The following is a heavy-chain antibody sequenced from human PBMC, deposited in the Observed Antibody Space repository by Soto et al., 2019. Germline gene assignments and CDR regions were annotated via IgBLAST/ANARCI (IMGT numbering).Heavy chain of an antibody. CDR2: ISAYNGNT. D-gene: IGHD3-3*01. CDR1: GYTFTSYG. Sequence: ASVKVSCKASGYTFTSYGISWVRQAPGQGLEWMVWISAYNGNTNYAQKLQGRVTMTTDTSTSTAYMELRSLRSDDTAVYYCAREGFWSGTNNWFDPWGQGTLVTVSS. CDR3: AREGFWSGTNNWFDP. V-gene: IGHV1-18*01. J-gene: IGHJ5*02.